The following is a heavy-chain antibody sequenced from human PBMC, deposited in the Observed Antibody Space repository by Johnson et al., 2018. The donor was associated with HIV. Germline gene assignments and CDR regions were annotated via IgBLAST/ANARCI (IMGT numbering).Heavy chain of an antibody. V-gene: IGHV3-30*03. CDR2: ISYDGKST. CDR1: GFTFSSYD. D-gene: IGHD7-27*01. CDR3: APLGDAFDI. J-gene: IGHJ3*02. Sequence: VQLVESGGGVVQPGRSLRLSCVGSGFTFSSYDMHWVRQAPGKGMDWVALISYDGKSTYYADSVKGRFTISRDNSKNTLYLQMNSLRAEDTAVYYCAPLGDAFDIWGQGTMVTVSS.